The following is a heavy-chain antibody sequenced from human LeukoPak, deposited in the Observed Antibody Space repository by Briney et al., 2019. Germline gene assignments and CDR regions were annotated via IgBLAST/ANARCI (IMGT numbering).Heavy chain of an antibody. Sequence: SQTLSLTCTVSGGSISSDFYYWSWIRQPAGKGLEWIGRIYTSGSADYNPSLKSRVTISVDTSKNQFSLQLSSVTAADTAVYYCARVAPTVTYFSDLLNWFDPWGQGTLVTVSS. J-gene: IGHJ5*02. CDR3: ARVAPTVTYFSDLLNWFDP. D-gene: IGHD4-17*01. CDR1: GGSISSDFYY. CDR2: IYTSGSA. V-gene: IGHV4-61*02.